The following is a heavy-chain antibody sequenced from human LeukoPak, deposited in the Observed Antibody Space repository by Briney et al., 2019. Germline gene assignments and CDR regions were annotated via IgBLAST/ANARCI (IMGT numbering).Heavy chain of an antibody. CDR2: MNPNSGNT. CDR1: GYTFTSCD. J-gene: IGHJ5*02. V-gene: IGHV1-8*03. Sequence: GASVKVSCKASGYTFTSCDINWVRQATGQGLEWMGWMNPNSGNTGYAQKFQGRVTITRNTSISTAYMELSSLRSEDTAVYYCATTAATAGMNWFDPWGQGTLVTVSS. D-gene: IGHD6-13*01. CDR3: ATTAATAGMNWFDP.